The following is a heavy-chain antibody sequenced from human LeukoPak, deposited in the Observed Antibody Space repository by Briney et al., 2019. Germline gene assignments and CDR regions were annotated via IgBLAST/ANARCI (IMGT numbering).Heavy chain of an antibody. CDR2: INPKDGAT. V-gene: IGHV1-2*02. D-gene: IGHD3-16*01. CDR3: AKTADTPIITWDH. CDR1: GYIFTGYY. J-gene: IGHJ4*02. Sequence: ASVKVSCKASGYIFTGYYMHWVRQAPGQGLEWMGWINPKDGATNYAPKFQGRVSMTTDTSTSTAYMDVSRLTSDDTAIYFCAKTADTPIITWDHWGQGTLVTVSS.